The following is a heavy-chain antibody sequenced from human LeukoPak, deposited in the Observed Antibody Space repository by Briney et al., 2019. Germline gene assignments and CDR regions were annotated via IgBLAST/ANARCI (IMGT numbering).Heavy chain of an antibody. CDR3: ARGRGVSGWSLI. Sequence: GASVKVSFKASGYTFTSYDINWVRQATGQGLEWMGWMNPNSGNTGYAQKFQGRVTMTRDTSISTAYMELSRLRSDDTAVYYCARGRGVSGWSLIWGQGTMVTVSS. CDR2: MNPNSGNT. V-gene: IGHV1-8*02. D-gene: IGHD6-19*01. CDR1: GYTFTSYD. J-gene: IGHJ3*02.